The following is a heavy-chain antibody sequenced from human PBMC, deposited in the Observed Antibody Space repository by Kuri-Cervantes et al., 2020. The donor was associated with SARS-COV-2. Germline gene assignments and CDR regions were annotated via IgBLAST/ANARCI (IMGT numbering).Heavy chain of an antibody. Sequence: GSLRLSCTVSGGSISVYYFSWIRQPPGKGLEWIGYIYYCGSTNYNPSLKSRVTISVDTSKYQFSLKLSSVTAADTAVYYCARTYYDILTGYPDNLFDPWGQGTLVTVSS. D-gene: IGHD3-9*01. CDR1: GGSISVYY. V-gene: IGHV4-59*01. CDR2: IYYCGST. J-gene: IGHJ5*02. CDR3: ARTYYDILTGYPDNLFDP.